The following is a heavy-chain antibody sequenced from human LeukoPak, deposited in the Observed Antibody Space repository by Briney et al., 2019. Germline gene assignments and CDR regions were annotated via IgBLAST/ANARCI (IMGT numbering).Heavy chain of an antibody. Sequence: GGSLRLSCAASGFTFSSYAMSWVRQAPGKGLEWVSAISGSGGSTYYADSVKGRFTISRDNSKNTLYLQMNSLRAEDTAVYYCAKHHGYCSGGSCYSVFSSFDYGGQGTLVTVSS. V-gene: IGHV3-23*01. CDR3: AKHHGYCSGGSCYSVFSSFDY. CDR1: GFTFSSYA. J-gene: IGHJ4*02. CDR2: ISGSGGST. D-gene: IGHD2-15*01.